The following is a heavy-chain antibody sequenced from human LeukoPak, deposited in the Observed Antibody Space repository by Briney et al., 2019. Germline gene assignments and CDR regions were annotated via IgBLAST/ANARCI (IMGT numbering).Heavy chain of an antibody. V-gene: IGHV4-34*01. CDR2: INHSGST. CDR1: GGSFSGYY. J-gene: IGHJ5*02. Sequence: SETLSLTCAVYGGSFSGYYWSWIRQPPGKGLEWIGEINHSGSTNYNPSLKSRVTISVDTSKNQFSLKLSSVTAADTAVYYCAKAPIVLVVYASGGRFDPWGQGTLVTVSS. CDR3: AKAPIVLVVYASGGRFDP. D-gene: IGHD2-8*02.